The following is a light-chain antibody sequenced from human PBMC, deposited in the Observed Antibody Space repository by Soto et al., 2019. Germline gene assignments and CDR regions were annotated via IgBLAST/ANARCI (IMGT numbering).Light chain of an antibody. CDR3: QQRSNWGLT. Sequence: EIVWTQSPATLSLSPGERTTLSCRASQSISSYLAWYQQKPGQAPRLLIYDASKRTTGIPARFSGSGSGTDFTLTISSLEPEDFAVYYCQQRSNWGLTFGGGTKVDI. CDR1: QSISSY. CDR2: DAS. J-gene: IGKJ4*01. V-gene: IGKV3-11*01.